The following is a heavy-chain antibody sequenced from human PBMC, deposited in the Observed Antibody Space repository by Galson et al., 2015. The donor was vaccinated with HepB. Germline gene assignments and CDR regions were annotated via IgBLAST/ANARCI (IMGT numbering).Heavy chain of an antibody. J-gene: IGHJ5*02. CDR2: IKSITDGGTT. CDR1: GFTFNTAW. CDR3: NTWGGDYVGH. D-gene: IGHD4-17*01. V-gene: IGHV3-15*01. Sequence: SLRLSCAASGFTFNTAWMSWVRQAPGKGLEWVAQIKSITDGGTTDYAAPVKGRFTISSDDSRNRLYLQLNSLKIEDTDVYYCNTWGGDYVGHWGQGTLVTVSS.